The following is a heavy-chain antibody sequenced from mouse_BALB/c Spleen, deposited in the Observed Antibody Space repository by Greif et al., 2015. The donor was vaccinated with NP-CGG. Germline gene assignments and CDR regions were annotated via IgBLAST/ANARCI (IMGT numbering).Heavy chain of an antibody. Sequence: DVQLVESGGGLVKPGGSLKLSCAASGFTFSSYAMSWVRQTPEKRLEWVATISSGGSYTYYPDSVKGRFTISRDNAKNTLYLQMSSLRSEDTAMYYCARDYGSSYNYWGQGTTLTVSS. V-gene: IGHV5-9-3*01. J-gene: IGHJ2*01. CDR1: GFTFSSYA. D-gene: IGHD1-1*01. CDR3: ARDYGSSYNY. CDR2: ISSGGSYT.